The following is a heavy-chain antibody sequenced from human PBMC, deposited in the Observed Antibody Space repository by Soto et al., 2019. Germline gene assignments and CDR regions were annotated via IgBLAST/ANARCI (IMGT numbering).Heavy chain of an antibody. Sequence: ASVKVSCKASGYTFTSYGISWVRQAPGQGLEWMGWISAYNGNTNYAQKLQGRVTMTTDTSTSTAYMELRSLRSDDTAVYYCARDRDYVGTNYYYYYMDVWGKGTTVTVSS. J-gene: IGHJ6*03. CDR1: GYTFTSYG. CDR3: ARDRDYVGTNYYYYYMDV. D-gene: IGHD4-17*01. V-gene: IGHV1-18*01. CDR2: ISAYNGNT.